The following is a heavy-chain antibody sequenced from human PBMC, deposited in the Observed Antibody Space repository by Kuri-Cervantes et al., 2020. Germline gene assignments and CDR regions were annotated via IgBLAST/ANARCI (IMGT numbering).Heavy chain of an antibody. J-gene: IGHJ6*03. CDR2: ISWYSGSI. CDR3: ARGEEYMDV. CDR1: GFTFDDYA. V-gene: IGHV3-9*01. Sequence: SLKISCAASGFTFDDYAMHWVRQAPGKGLEWVSGISWYSGSIGYADSVKGRFTISRDNVKNSLYLQKNSLRAEDTAVYYCARGEEYMDVWGKGTTVTVSS. D-gene: IGHD1-26*01.